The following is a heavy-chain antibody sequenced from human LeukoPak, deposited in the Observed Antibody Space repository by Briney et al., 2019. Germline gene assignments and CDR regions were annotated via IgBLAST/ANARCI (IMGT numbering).Heavy chain of an antibody. CDR3: VRDLHWGGFDV. Sequence: GGSLRLSCAASGFTFSSYEMNWVRQAPGKGLEWVSYISSSGSTIYYADSVKGRFTISRDNAKNSLYLQMNSLRAEDTALYYCVRDLHWGGFDVWGQGTMVTVSS. CDR1: GFTFSSYE. D-gene: IGHD7-27*01. J-gene: IGHJ3*01. CDR2: ISSSGSTI. V-gene: IGHV3-48*03.